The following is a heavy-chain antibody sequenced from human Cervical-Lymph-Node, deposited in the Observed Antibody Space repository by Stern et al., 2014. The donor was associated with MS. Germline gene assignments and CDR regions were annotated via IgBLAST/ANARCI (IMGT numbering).Heavy chain of an antibody. CDR2: IIPVFGTI. CDR1: GGTSNSHG. CDR3: ARRGSARRGSGWLDP. Sequence: VQLVQSGAEVKKPGSSVKVSCKASGGTSNSHGITWVRQAPGQGLQWMGGIIPVFGTIDYGKKVQGRVTIIADEATHTSYMAMSSLRSDGTAVYYCARRGSARRGSGWLDPWGQGTLVTVSS. D-gene: IGHD3-10*01. J-gene: IGHJ5*02. V-gene: IGHV1-69*01.